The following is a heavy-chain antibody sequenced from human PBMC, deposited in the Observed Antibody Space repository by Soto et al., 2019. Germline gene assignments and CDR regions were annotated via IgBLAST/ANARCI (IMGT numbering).Heavy chain of an antibody. J-gene: IGHJ6*01. D-gene: IGHD6-13*01. CDR1: GYSFSSYW. CDR2: IYPGDSDT. V-gene: IGHV5-51*01. Sequence: PEESLKISCKGSGYSFSSYWIGWVRQMPWKGLKWMGIIYPGDSDTRYSPSFQGQVTISADKSISTAYLQWSSLKASDTAMYYCARHDSGGIAAAGRGGGYYYHGMDVWGQGTTVTVSS. CDR3: ARHDSGGIAAAGRGGGYYYHGMDV.